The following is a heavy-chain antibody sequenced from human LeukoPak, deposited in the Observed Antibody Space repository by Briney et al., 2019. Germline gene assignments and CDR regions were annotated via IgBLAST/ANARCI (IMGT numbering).Heavy chain of an antibody. Sequence: GGSLRLSCAASGFTFSDYYMSWIRQAPGKGLEWVSYISSSSSYTNYADSVKGRFTISRDNAKNSPYLQMNSLRAEDTAVYYCARGGYSSSWYLPFDYWGQGTLVTVSS. CDR2: ISSSSSYT. V-gene: IGHV3-11*06. D-gene: IGHD6-13*01. CDR3: ARGGYSSSWYLPFDY. CDR1: GFTFSDYY. J-gene: IGHJ4*02.